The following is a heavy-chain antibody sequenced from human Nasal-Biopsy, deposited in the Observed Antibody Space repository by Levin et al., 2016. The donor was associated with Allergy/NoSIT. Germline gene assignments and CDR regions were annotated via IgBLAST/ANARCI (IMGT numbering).Heavy chain of an antibody. D-gene: IGHD6-19*01. J-gene: IGHJ6*04. CDR2: IHHSGNT. Sequence: SETLSLTCSVSSISLSVSSYYWTWVRQSPGQGLEWIAHIHHSGNTKYNPSLMSRVTISLDTSNNRLSLKLRSVTAADTAIYYCARLEGGSSGWLNNFFFYGLDVWGEGTTVTVSS. V-gene: IGHV4-59*02. CDR3: ARLEGGSSGWLNNFFFYGLDV. CDR1: SISLSVSSYY.